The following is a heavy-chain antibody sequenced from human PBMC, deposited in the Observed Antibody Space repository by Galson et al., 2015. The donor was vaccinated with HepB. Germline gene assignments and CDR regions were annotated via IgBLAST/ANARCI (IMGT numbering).Heavy chain of an antibody. D-gene: IGHD3-22*01. CDR2: ISSSSSTI. CDR3: ARDQGDSSGYYYHYFDY. Sequence: SLRLSCAASGFTFSSYSMNWVRQAPGKGLEWVSYISSSSSTIYYADSVKGRFTISRDNAKNSLYLQMNSLRAEDTAVYYCARDQGDSSGYYYHYFDYWGQGTLVTVSS. J-gene: IGHJ4*02. V-gene: IGHV3-48*01. CDR1: GFTFSSYS.